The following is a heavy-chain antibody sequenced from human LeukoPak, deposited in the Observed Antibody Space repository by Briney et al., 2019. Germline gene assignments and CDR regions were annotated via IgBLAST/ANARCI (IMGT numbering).Heavy chain of an antibody. D-gene: IGHD2-2*01. CDR2: ISGSGGST. J-gene: IGHJ5*02. V-gene: IGHV3-23*01. Sequence: GGSLRLSCAASGFTFSSYAMSWVRQAPGKGLEWVSAISGSGGSTYYADSVKGRFTISRDNSKNTLYLQMNSLRAEDTAVYYCAKDLNVCSSTSCYNWFGPWGQGTLVTVSS. CDR1: GFTFSSYA. CDR3: AKDLNVCSSTSCYNWFGP.